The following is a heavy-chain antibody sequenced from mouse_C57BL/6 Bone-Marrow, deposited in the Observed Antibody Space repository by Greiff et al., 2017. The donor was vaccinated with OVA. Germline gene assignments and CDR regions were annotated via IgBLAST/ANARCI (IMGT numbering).Heavy chain of an antibody. V-gene: IGHV7-1*01. D-gene: IGHD2-1*01. CDR3: ARDAYGNLDY. CDR1: GFTFSDFY. Sequence: EVMLVESGGGLVQSGRSLRLSCATSGFTFSDFYMEWVRQAPGKGLEWIAASRNKANDYTTEYSASVKGRFIVSRDTSQSILYLQMNALRAEDTAIYYCARDAYGNLDYWGQGTTLTVSS. J-gene: IGHJ2*01. CDR2: SRNKANDYTT.